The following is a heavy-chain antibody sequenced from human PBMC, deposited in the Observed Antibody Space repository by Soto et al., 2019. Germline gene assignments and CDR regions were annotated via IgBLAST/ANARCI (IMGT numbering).Heavy chain of an antibody. V-gene: IGHV1-18*01. CDR2: ISGYNGNT. CDR1: GYTFSNFG. CDR3: ARDKGYGFGWSSSSGMDV. Sequence: ASVKVSCKASGYTFSNFGLSWVRQAPGQGLEWMGWISGYNGNTNSAERFQGRVTMTTDTSTNTAYMEVRSLTSDDTAVYYCARDKGYGFGWSSSSGMDVWGQGTTVTVSS. D-gene: IGHD5-18*01. J-gene: IGHJ6*02.